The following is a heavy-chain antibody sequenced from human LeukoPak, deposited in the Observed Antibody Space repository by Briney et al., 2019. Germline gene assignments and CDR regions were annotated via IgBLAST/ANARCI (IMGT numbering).Heavy chain of an antibody. Sequence: ASVKVSCKASGYTFTAYYIHWVRQAPGQGLEWMGWVNPNSGGTNYAQKFQGRVTMTRDPSISTAYMELSRLRSDDTAVYYCARSTGTTFGFSDYWGQGTLVTVSS. CDR1: GYTFTAYY. J-gene: IGHJ4*02. CDR3: ARSTGTTFGFSDY. D-gene: IGHD3-16*01. V-gene: IGHV1-2*02. CDR2: VNPNSGGT.